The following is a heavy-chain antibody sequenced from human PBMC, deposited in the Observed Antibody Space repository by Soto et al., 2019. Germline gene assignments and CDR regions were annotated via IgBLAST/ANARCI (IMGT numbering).Heavy chain of an antibody. CDR1: GFDFSNFV. CDR2: IWHDASHE. CDR3: AKSVEFIGWFDP. V-gene: IGHV3-30*02. J-gene: IGHJ5*02. D-gene: IGHD1-26*01. Sequence: GGSLRLSCAASGFDFSNFVMHWVRQAPGKGLECVAVIWHDASHEYYGDSVQGRFTISRDNSKNTLYLQMNSLRAEDTAVYYCAKSVEFIGWFDPWGQGTLVTVSS.